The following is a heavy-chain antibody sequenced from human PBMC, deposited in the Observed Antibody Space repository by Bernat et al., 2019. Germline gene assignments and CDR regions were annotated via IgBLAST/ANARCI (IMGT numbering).Heavy chain of an antibody. D-gene: IGHD3-22*01. CDR2: ISSSSSYI. CDR1: GFTFSSYS. Sequence: EVQLVESGGGLVKPGGSLRLSCAASGFTFSSYSMNWVRQAPGKGLEWVSSISSSSSYIYYADSVKGRFTISRDNAKNSLYLQMNSLRAEDTAVYYCARQPYYYDSSGYYTRGKHYYYYGVDVWGQGTTVTVSS. J-gene: IGHJ6*02. CDR3: ARQPYYYDSSGYYTRGKHYYYYGVDV. V-gene: IGHV3-21*01.